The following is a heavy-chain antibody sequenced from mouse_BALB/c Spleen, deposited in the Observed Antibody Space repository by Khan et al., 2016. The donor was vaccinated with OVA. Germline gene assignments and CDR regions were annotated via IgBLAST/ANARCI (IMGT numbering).Heavy chain of an antibody. Sequence: VELVESGPGLVAPSQSLSITCTVSGFSLTNYGVHWVCQPPREGLEWLGVIWAGGSTNYNSALMSRLSISKDNSKSQVFLKMNSLQTNDTAMYYCARPYYGSAWFAYWSQGTLVTVSA. CDR3: ARPYYGSAWFAY. J-gene: IGHJ3*01. CDR2: IWAGGST. CDR1: GFSLTNYG. V-gene: IGHV2-9*02. D-gene: IGHD1-1*01.